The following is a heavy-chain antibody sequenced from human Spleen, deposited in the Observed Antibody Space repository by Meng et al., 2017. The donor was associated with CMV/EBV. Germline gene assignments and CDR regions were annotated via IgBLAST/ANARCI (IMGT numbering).Heavy chain of an antibody. Sequence: SLKISCAASGFTFDDYAMHWVRQAPGKGLEWVARISWNSGGIDYADSVKGRFTISRDNAKNSLYLQMNSLRAEDTALYYCAKDLSVAGSRAIDYWGQGTLVTVSS. V-gene: IGHV3-9*01. CDR1: GFTFDDYA. J-gene: IGHJ4*02. CDR2: ISWNSGGI. CDR3: AKDLSVAGSRAIDY. D-gene: IGHD6-19*01.